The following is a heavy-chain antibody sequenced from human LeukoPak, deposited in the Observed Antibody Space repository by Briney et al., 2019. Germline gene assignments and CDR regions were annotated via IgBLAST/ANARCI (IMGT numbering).Heavy chain of an antibody. CDR3: ARWALKSAFDF. Sequence: PSETLSLTCTVSGVSVSSNYWSWIRQAPGKGLEWIGYMYHTGSGNYNPSLKSRVTISVDTSKKQFSLDVNSVTGADSAVYYCARWALKSAFDFWGQGTTVTVAS. CDR2: MYHTGSG. J-gene: IGHJ3*01. V-gene: IGHV4-59*02. CDR1: GVSVSSNY.